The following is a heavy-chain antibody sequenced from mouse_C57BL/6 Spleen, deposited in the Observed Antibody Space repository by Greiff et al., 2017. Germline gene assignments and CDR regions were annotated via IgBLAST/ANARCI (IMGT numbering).Heavy chain of an antibody. D-gene: IGHD1-1*01. CDR2: IYPGSGNT. V-gene: IGHV1-76*01. J-gene: IGHJ1*03. Sequence: VQLQQSGAELVRPGASVKLSCKASGYTFTDYYINWVKQRPGQGLEWIARIYPGSGNTYYNEKFKGKATLTAEKSSSTAYMQLSSLTSEDSAVYCCARCSNYWYFDVWGTGTTVTVSS. CDR3: ARCSNYWYFDV. CDR1: GYTFTDYY.